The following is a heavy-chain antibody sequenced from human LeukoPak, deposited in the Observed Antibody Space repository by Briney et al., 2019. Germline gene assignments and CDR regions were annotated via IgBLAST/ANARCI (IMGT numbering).Heavy chain of an antibody. Sequence: SETLSLTCTVSGGSISSYYWSWLRQPPGKGLEWIGYIYYSGSTNYNPSLKSRVTISVDTSKNQFSLKLSSVTAADTAVYYCARHVEGLEFEWLLPYDAFDIWGQGTMVTLSS. J-gene: IGHJ3*02. D-gene: IGHD3-9*01. CDR2: IYYSGST. CDR3: ARHVEGLEFEWLLPYDAFDI. V-gene: IGHV4-59*08. CDR1: GGSISSYY.